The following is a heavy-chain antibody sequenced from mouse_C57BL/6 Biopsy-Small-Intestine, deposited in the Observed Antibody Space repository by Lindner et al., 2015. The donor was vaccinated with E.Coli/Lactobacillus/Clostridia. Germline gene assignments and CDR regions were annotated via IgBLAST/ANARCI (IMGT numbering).Heavy chain of an antibody. CDR2: ISPSEGTT. Sequence: SVKVSCKASGYTFAIHWVRQAPGQGVEWVGIISPSEGTTNYAQKFRDRVAMTRDTSTSTVYMELSSLRSDDTAVYYCARESTTFWDGGWFDPWGQGTLVTVSS. V-gene: IGHV1-53*01. J-gene: IGHJ4*01. CDR3: ARESTTFWDGGWFDP. D-gene: IGHD4-1*01. CDR1: GYTFAI.